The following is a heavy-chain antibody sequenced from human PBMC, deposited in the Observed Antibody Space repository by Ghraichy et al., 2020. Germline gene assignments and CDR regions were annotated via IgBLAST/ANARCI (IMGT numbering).Heavy chain of an antibody. CDR3: ARVREYCSGGSCHGMDV. Sequence: SLRLSCAASGFTFSSYSMNWVRQAPGKGLEWVSSISSSSSYIYYADSVKGQFTISRDNAKNSLYLQMNSLRAEDTAVYYCARVREYCSGGSCHGMDVWGQGTTVTVSS. D-gene: IGHD2-15*01. V-gene: IGHV3-21*01. CDR2: ISSSSSYI. CDR1: GFTFSSYS. J-gene: IGHJ6*02.